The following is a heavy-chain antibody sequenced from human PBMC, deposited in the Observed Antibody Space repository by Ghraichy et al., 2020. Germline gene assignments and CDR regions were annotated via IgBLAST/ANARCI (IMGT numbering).Heavy chain of an antibody. V-gene: IGHV3-33*01. CDR1: GFTFSSYG. CDR3: ARDGPRYSSPVDY. Sequence: GESLNISCAASGFTFSSYGMHWVRQAPGKGLEWVAVIWYDGSNKYYADSVKGRFTISRDNSKNTLYLQMNSLRAEDTAVYYCARDGPRYSSPVDYWGQGTLVTVSS. D-gene: IGHD6-13*01. J-gene: IGHJ4*02. CDR2: IWYDGSNK.